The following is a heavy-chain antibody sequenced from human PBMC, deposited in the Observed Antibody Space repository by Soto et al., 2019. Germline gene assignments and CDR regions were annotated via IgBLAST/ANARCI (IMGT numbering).Heavy chain of an antibody. J-gene: IGHJ4*02. D-gene: IGHD6-13*01. V-gene: IGHV1-18*01. CDR2: ISAYNGNT. Sequence: ASVKVSCKASGYTFTSYGISWVRQAPGQGLEWMGWISAYNGNTNYAQKLQGRVTMTTDTSTSTAYMELRSLRSDDTAVYYCARDLRKVIAAPPGGVDYWGQGTLVTVSS. CDR3: ARDLRKVIAAPPGGVDY. CDR1: GYTFTSYG.